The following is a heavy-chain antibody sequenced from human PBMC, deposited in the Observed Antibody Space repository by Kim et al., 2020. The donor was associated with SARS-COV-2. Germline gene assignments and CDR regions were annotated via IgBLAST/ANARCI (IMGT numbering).Heavy chain of an antibody. Sequence: ADPVKGQLPSCSDNSKNTLYMQMNSLRAEDTAVYYCATLASVGWELSFDYWGQGTLVTVSS. D-gene: IGHD3-16*02. V-gene: IGHV3-23*01. J-gene: IGHJ4*02. CDR3: ATLASVGWELSFDY.